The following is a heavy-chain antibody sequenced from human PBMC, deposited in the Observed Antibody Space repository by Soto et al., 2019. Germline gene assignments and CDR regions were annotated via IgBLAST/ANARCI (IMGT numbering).Heavy chain of an antibody. D-gene: IGHD3-3*01. Sequence: ASVKVSCKASGYTFTSYAMHWVRQAPGQRLEWMGWINAGNGNTKYSQKFQGRVTITRDTSASTAYMELSSLRSEDTAVYYCARYFWSGYYHFDYWGQGTLVTVYS. CDR1: GYTFTSYA. CDR3: ARYFWSGYYHFDY. CDR2: INAGNGNT. V-gene: IGHV1-3*01. J-gene: IGHJ4*02.